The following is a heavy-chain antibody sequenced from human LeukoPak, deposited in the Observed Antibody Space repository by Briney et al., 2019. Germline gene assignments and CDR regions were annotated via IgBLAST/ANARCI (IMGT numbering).Heavy chain of an antibody. CDR1: GFTFSDYY. Sequence: GGSLRLSCAASGFTFSDYYMSWIRQAPGKGLEWVSYISSSGSTIYYADSVKGRFTISRDNAKNSLYLQINTLRAEDTAVYYCARVRGGEYTSSSGGFDYWGQGTLVTVSS. CDR2: ISSSGSTI. D-gene: IGHD6-6*01. J-gene: IGHJ4*02. CDR3: ARVRGGEYTSSSGGFDY. V-gene: IGHV3-11*04.